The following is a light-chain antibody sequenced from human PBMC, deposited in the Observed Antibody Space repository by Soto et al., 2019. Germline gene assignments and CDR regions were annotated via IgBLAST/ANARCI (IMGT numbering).Light chain of an antibody. CDR2: AAI. J-gene: IGKJ4*01. V-gene: IGKV1-12*01. CDR3: QQGNSFPLT. CDR1: QDIDSW. Sequence: DIPMTQSPSSVSASIGDRGTITWRTSQDIDSWLAWFQQKPGEAPRLLIYAAISLHSGVPSRFSGAGSGTDFSLTISSLQPEDFATYFCQQGNSFPLTFGGGTKVEIK.